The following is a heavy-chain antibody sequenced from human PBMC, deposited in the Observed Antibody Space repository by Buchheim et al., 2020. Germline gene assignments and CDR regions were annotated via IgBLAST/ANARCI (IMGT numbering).Heavy chain of an antibody. CDR2: INHSGGST. D-gene: IGHD3-3*01. CDR3: ARDGFFGVVIGTSNPNYMDV. V-gene: IGHV1-46*01. Sequence: QVQLVQSGAEVKKPGASVKVSCKASGYTFTSYYMHWVRQAPGQGLEWMGIINHSGGSTSYAQKFQGRVTMPRDTSTSTVYMELSSLRSEDTAVYYCARDGFFGVVIGTSNPNYMDVWGKGTT. J-gene: IGHJ6*03. CDR1: GYTFTSYY.